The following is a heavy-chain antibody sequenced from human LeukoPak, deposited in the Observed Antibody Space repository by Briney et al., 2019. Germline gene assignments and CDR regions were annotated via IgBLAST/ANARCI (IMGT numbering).Heavy chain of an antibody. D-gene: IGHD5-12*01. CDR1: GYTFTSYA. CDR3: ARPPNSYSGYDPIFDY. V-gene: IGHV1-3*01. Sequence: ASVKVSCKASGYTFTSYAMHWVRQAPGQRLEWMGWINAGNGNTKYSQKFQGRVTITRDTSASTAYMELSSLRSEDTAVYYCARPPNSYSGYDPIFDYWGQGTLVTVSS. J-gene: IGHJ4*02. CDR2: INAGNGNT.